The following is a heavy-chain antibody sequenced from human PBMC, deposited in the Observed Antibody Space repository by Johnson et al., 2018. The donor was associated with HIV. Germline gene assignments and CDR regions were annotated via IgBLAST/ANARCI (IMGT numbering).Heavy chain of an antibody. CDR2: IGTAGDT. J-gene: IGHJ3*02. CDR3: ARGGRKWELLGDDAFDI. V-gene: IGHV3-13*01. D-gene: IGHD1-26*01. Sequence: VQLVESGGGLIQPGGSLRLSCAASGFTVSSNYMSWVRQAPGKGLEWVSVIGTAGDTYYPGSVKGRFTISRENAKNSLYLQMNSLRAGDTAVYYCARGGRKWELLGDDAFDIWGQGTMVTVSS. CDR1: GFTVSSNY.